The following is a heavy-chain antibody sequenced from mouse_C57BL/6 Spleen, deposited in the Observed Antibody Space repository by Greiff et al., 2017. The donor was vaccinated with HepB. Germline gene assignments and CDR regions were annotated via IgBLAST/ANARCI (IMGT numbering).Heavy chain of an antibody. J-gene: IGHJ1*03. CDR1: GYSITSGYD. CDR2: ISYSGST. Sequence: VQLKQSGPGMVKPSQSLSLTCTVTGYSITSGYDWHWIRHFPGNKLEWMGYISYSGSTNYNPSLKSRISITHDTSKNHFFLKLNSVTTEDTATYYCAREGDYGSSYGYFDVWGTGTTVTVSS. V-gene: IGHV3-1*01. D-gene: IGHD1-1*01. CDR3: AREGDYGSSYGYFDV.